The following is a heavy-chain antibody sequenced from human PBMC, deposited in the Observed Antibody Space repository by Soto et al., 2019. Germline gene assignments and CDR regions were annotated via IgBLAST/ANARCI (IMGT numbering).Heavy chain of an antibody. CDR3: AKAKNDYNWDNRPPFDY. V-gene: IGHV3-23*01. CDR2: ISANDVGT. J-gene: IGHJ4*02. D-gene: IGHD1-20*01. CDR1: GFTLRNYA. Sequence: LRLSCEASGFTLRNYAMTWIRQAPGKGLEWVSLISANDVGTYYAESVKTRFTISTDQSRNTVYLQIDSLRADDTAIYYCAKAKNDYNWDNRPPFDYWRQGTLVTVSS.